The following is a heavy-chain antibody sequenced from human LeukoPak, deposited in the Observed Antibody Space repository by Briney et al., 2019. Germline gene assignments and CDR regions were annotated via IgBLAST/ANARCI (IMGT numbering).Heavy chain of an antibody. CDR2: ISSSGSTI. J-gene: IGHJ4*02. CDR3: AKEEEQWLPIDY. Sequence: PGGSLRLSCAASGFTFSDYYMSWIRQAPGKGLEWVSYISSSGSTIYYADSVKGRSTISRDNAKNSLYLQMNSLRAEDTAVYYCAKEEEQWLPIDYWGQGTLVTVSS. V-gene: IGHV3-11*04. CDR1: GFTFSDYY. D-gene: IGHD6-19*01.